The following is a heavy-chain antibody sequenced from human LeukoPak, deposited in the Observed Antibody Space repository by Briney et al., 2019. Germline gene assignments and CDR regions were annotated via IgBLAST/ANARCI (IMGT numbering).Heavy chain of an antibody. CDR1: GFTFSSYW. V-gene: IGHV3-74*01. CDR3: GNLDTPMGY. Sequence: GESLRLSCAASGFTFSSYWTHWVRPAQREGLVLGSSINSDSNGTSYADSVKVRFTISRDKAKNKLYLQRNSLRAEDTSMCYCGNLDTPMGYWGQGTRVIVSS. CDR2: INSDSNGT. J-gene: IGHJ4*02. D-gene: IGHD5-18*01.